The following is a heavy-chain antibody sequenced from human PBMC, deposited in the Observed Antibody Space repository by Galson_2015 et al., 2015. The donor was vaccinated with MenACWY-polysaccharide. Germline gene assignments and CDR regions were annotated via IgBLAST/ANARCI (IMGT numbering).Heavy chain of an antibody. Sequence: SVKVSCKASGYTFVNYAVTWVRQAPGQGLEWMGWVSGNNIHTNYAQIVQDRVTMTTDTSTSTSYMELRSLRSDDTAVYYCARERRGTFDIWGQGTVVTVSS. V-gene: IGHV1-18*01. CDR3: ARERRGTFDI. J-gene: IGHJ3*02. CDR2: VSGNNIHT. CDR1: GYTFVNYA.